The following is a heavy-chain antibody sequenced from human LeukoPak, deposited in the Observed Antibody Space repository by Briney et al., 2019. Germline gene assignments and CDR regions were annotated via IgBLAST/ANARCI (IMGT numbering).Heavy chain of an antibody. Sequence: GGSLRLSCAASEFTFSRYWMSWVHQAPGKGLEWVANIKEDGSVKYYVDSVKGRFTISRDNAKNSVYLQMNSLRAEDTAVYYCARDLMGIAYRGAFYYWGQGTLVTVSS. CDR3: ARDLMGIAYRGAFYY. CDR1: EFTFSRYW. V-gene: IGHV3-7*01. J-gene: IGHJ4*02. CDR2: IKEDGSVK. D-gene: IGHD6-13*01.